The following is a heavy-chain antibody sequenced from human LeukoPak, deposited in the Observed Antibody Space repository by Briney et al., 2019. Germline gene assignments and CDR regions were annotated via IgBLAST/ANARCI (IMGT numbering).Heavy chain of an antibody. Sequence: ASQTLSLTCTVSGGSISSGGYYWSWIRQPPGKGLEWIGHFYYSGSTSYNPSLKSRVTISVDTSRNQFSLKLTSVTAADTAVYYCARGQGGNYYLNYFDYWGQGALVTVSS. D-gene: IGHD1-26*01. CDR3: ARGQGGNYYLNYFDY. CDR2: FYYSGST. J-gene: IGHJ4*02. V-gene: IGHV4-61*08. CDR1: GGSISSGGYY.